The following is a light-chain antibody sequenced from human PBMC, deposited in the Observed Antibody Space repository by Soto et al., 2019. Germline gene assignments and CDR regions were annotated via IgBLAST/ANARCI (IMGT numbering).Light chain of an antibody. CDR2: KAS. Sequence: DIHMTQSPSTLSASVGDRVTITCRASQSISYWLAWYQQKPGKAPKLLIYKASSLQSGVPSRFSGSGSGTEFTLTISSLQPDDFATYYCQQYNSYSLYTFGQGTK. V-gene: IGKV1-5*03. J-gene: IGKJ2*01. CDR1: QSISYW. CDR3: QQYNSYSLYT.